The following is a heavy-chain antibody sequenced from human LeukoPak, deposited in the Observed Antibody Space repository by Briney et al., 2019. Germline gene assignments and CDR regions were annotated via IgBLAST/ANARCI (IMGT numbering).Heavy chain of an antibody. V-gene: IGHV3-21*01. CDR3: ARGRGRIAVAGSPLYYYYGMDV. CDR2: ISSSSSYI. Sequence: PGGSLRLSCAASGFTFSSYSMNWVRQAPGKGLEWVSSISSSSSYIYYADSVKGRFTISRDNAKNSLYLQMNSLRVEDTAVYYCARGRGRIAVAGSPLYYYYGMDVWGKGTTVTVSS. D-gene: IGHD6-19*01. J-gene: IGHJ6*04. CDR1: GFTFSSYS.